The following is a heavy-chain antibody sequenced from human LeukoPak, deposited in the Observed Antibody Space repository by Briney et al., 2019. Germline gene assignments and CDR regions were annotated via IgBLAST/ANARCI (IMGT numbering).Heavy chain of an antibody. Sequence: SETLSLTRTVSGGSISSYYWSWIRQPPGKGLEWIGYIYYSGSTNYNPSLKSRVTISVDTSKNQFSLKLSSVTAADTAVYYCARGSIAVAGYDYWGQGTLVTVSS. CDR1: GGSISSYY. V-gene: IGHV4-59*01. CDR2: IYYSGST. D-gene: IGHD6-19*01. CDR3: ARGSIAVAGYDY. J-gene: IGHJ4*02.